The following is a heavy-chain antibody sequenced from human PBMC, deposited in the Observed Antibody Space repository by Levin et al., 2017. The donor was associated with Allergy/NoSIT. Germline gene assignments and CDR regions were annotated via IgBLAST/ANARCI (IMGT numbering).Heavy chain of an antibody. Sequence: GGSLRLSCAASGFTFSDYYMSWIRQAPGKGLEWVSYISSSGSTIYYADSVKGRFTISRDNAKNSLYLQMNSLRAEDTAVYYCATYRREYYYDSSGYYPRPYYFDYWGQGTLVTVSS. CDR3: ATYRREYYYDSSGYYPRPYYFDY. CDR2: ISSSGSTI. V-gene: IGHV3-11*01. D-gene: IGHD3-22*01. J-gene: IGHJ4*02. CDR1: GFTFSDYY.